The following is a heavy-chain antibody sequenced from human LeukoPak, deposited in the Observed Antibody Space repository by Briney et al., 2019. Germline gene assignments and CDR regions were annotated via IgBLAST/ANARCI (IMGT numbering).Heavy chain of an antibody. Sequence: SETLSLTCTVSGGSISSYYWSWIRQPPGKGLEWIGYIYYSGSTNYNPSLKSRVTISVDTSKNQFSLKLSSVTAADTAVYYCASITELRSPDYWGQGTLVTVSS. V-gene: IGHV4-59*01. CDR2: IYYSGST. D-gene: IGHD1-7*01. CDR1: GGSISSYY. J-gene: IGHJ4*02. CDR3: ASITELRSPDY.